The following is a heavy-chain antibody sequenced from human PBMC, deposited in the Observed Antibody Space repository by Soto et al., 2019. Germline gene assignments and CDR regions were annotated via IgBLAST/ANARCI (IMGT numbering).Heavy chain of an antibody. Sequence: EVQLVESGGGLVQPGGSLRLSCAASRFSFSSYWMHWVRQAPGKGLVWVSRINTDGSSTTYADSVKGRFTISRDNAKNTLYLQMNSLPAEDTAVYYCARGYYGDYDYWGQGTLVTVSS. CDR2: INTDGSST. CDR1: RFSFSSYW. V-gene: IGHV3-74*01. CDR3: ARGYYGDYDY. J-gene: IGHJ4*02. D-gene: IGHD4-17*01.